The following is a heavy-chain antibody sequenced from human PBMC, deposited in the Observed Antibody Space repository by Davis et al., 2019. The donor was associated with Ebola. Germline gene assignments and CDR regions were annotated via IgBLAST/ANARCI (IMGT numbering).Heavy chain of an antibody. J-gene: IGHJ5*02. V-gene: IGHV1-69*04. CDR2: IIPILGIA. CDR1: GGTFSSYA. D-gene: IGHD6-6*01. Sequence: AASVNVSCKASGGTFSSYAISWVRQAPGQGLEWMGRIIPILGIANYAQKFQGRVTITADKSTSTAYMELSRLRSDDTAVYYCAREGSSIAARLPWFDPWGQGTLVTVSS. CDR3: AREGSSIAARLPWFDP.